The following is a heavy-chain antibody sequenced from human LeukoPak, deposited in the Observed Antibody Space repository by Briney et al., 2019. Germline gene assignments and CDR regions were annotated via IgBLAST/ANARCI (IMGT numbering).Heavy chain of an antibody. J-gene: IGHJ4*02. V-gene: IGHV3-48*04. CDR1: GFKFGSFS. CDR3: ARAFASYGDSAY. CDR2: ISSTSTAI. Sequence: HPGGSLRLSCAASGFKFGSFSMGWVRQAPGKGLEWLSYISSTSTAIYYADSLKGRFTISRDNAKNSLYLQMNSLRAEDTAVYYCARAFASYGDSAYWGQGTLVTVSS. D-gene: IGHD5-18*01.